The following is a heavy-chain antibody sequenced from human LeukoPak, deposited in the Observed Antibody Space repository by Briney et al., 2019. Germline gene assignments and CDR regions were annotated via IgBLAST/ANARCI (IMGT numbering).Heavy chain of an antibody. Sequence: SETLSLTCTVSGGSISSSSYYWGWIRQPPGKGLEWIGSIYYSGSTYYNPSLKSRVTISVDTSKNQFSLKLSSVTAADTAVYYCARAHFLYDFWSGYYTCWFDPWGQGTLVTVSS. D-gene: IGHD3-3*01. CDR2: IYYSGST. CDR3: ARAHFLYDFWSGYYTCWFDP. J-gene: IGHJ5*02. V-gene: IGHV4-39*07. CDR1: GGSISSSSYY.